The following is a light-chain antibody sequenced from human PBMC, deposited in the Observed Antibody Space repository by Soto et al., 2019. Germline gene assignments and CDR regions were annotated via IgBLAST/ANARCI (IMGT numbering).Light chain of an antibody. CDR3: QQYGSSRST. V-gene: IGKV3-20*01. Sequence: EVVLTQSPSTLSVTPGERATLSCRASQSVSSNLAWYQQKPGQAPRLLIYGASSRATGIPDRFSGSGSGTDFTLTISRLEPEDFAVYYCQQYGSSRSTFGQG. CDR1: QSVSSN. CDR2: GAS. J-gene: IGKJ1*01.